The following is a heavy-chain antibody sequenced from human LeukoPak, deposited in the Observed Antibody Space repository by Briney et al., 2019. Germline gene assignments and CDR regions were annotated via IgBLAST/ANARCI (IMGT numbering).Heavy chain of an antibody. CDR1: GGSISSSSYY. J-gene: IGHJ4*02. D-gene: IGHD3-22*01. V-gene: IGHV4-39*07. Sequence: PSETLSLTCTVSGGSISSSSYYWGWIRRPPGKGLEWIGSIYYSGSTYYNPSLKSRVTISVDTSKNQFSLKLSSVTAADTAVYYCASLPITMIVVAYWGQGTLVTVSS. CDR3: ASLPITMIVVAY. CDR2: IYYSGST.